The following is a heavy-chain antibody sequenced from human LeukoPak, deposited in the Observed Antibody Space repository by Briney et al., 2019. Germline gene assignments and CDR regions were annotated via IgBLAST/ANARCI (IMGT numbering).Heavy chain of an antibody. CDR2: IKEDRSEK. CDR3: VRSGGY. V-gene: IGHV3-7*05. D-gene: IGHD1-26*01. CDR1: GFTFSSHW. J-gene: IGHJ4*02. Sequence: GGSLRLSCAASGFTFSSHWMNWVRQAPGKGLEWVANIKEDRSEKYYVDSLKGRFTISRDNAKNSLCLQMNSLRAEDTAIYYCVRSGGYWGQGTLVTVSS.